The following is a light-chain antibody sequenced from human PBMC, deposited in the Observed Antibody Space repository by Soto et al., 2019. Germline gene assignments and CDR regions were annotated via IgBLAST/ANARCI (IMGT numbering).Light chain of an antibody. CDR3: QQSYSTTWT. J-gene: IGKJ1*01. CDR2: AAS. CDR1: QGISTY. Sequence: DIQMTQSPSTLSGSAGDRVTITCRASQGISTYLNWYQQKPGTAPKLLIHAASSLQSGVPSRFSGSGSETDFTLTISSLQPEDFATYSCQQSYSTTWTFGQGTKVDIK. V-gene: IGKV1-39*01.